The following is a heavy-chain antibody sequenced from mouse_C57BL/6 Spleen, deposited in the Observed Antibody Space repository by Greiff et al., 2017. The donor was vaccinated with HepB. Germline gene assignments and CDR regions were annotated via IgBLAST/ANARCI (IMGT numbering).Heavy chain of an antibody. CDR3: ARTDGYYPSYAMDY. CDR2: IYPGDGDT. D-gene: IGHD2-3*01. V-gene: IGHV1-82*01. J-gene: IGHJ4*01. Sequence: QVQLQQSGPELVKPGASVKISCKASGYAFSSSWMNWVKQRPGKGLEWIGRIYPGDGDTNYNGKFKGKATLTADKSSSTAYMQLSSLTSEDSAVYLCARTDGYYPSYAMDYWGQGTSVTVSS. CDR1: GYAFSSSW.